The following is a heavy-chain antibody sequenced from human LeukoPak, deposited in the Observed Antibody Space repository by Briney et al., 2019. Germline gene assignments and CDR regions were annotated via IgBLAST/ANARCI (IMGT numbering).Heavy chain of an antibody. CDR2: MYYSGST. J-gene: IGHJ4*02. CDR3: ARSAYYYDSSFDY. D-gene: IGHD3-22*01. Sequence: PSETLSLTCGVSGYSISSGDYWGWIRPPPGKGLEWIGTMYYSGSTYYNPSLKSRVTMSVDTSKNQFSLKLSSVTAADTAVYYCARSAYYYDSSFDYWGQGTLATVSS. V-gene: IGHV4-38-2*01. CDR1: GYSISSGDY.